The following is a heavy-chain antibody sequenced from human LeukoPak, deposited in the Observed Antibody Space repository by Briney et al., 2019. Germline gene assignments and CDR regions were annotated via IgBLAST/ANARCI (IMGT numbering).Heavy chain of an antibody. J-gene: IGHJ4*02. CDR1: GFTFSSYW. V-gene: IGHV3-7*03. Sequence: GGSLRLSCAASGFTFSSYWMSWVRQAPGKGLEWVANIKQDGSEKYYVDSVKGRFTISRDNAKNSLYLQMNSLRAEDTAVYYCARDRGYCSSTSCYYDYWGQGTLVTVSS. CDR2: IKQDGSEK. D-gene: IGHD2-2*01. CDR3: ARDRGYCSSTSCYYDY.